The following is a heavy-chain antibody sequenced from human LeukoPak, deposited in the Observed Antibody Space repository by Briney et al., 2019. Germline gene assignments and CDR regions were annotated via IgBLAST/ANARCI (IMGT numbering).Heavy chain of an antibody. V-gene: IGHV4-4*02. CDR1: GGSISSSNW. CDR2: IYHSGST. Sequence: SETLSLTCAVSGGSISSSNWWSWVRQPPGKGLEWIGEIYHSGSTNYNPSLKGRVTISVDKSKNQFSLKLSSVTAADTAVYYCAKSTYYYDTFVNAFDFWGQGTVVTVSS. D-gene: IGHD3-22*01. J-gene: IGHJ3*01. CDR3: AKSTYYYDTFVNAFDF.